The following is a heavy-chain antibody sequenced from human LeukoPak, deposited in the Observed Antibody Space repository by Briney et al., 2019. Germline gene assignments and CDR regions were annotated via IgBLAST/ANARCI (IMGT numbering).Heavy chain of an antibody. D-gene: IGHD5-18*01. CDR3: ASVDTAMVTGYYYGMDV. J-gene: IGHJ6*02. CDR1: GGSINTYH. CDR2: IYYSGST. V-gene: IGHV4-59*01. Sequence: KPSETLSLTCTVSGGSINTYHWSWIRQPPGKGLEWIGYIYYSGSTNYNPSLKSRVTISVDTSKNQFSLKLSSVTAADTAVYYCASVDTAMVTGYYYGMDVWGQGTTVTVSS.